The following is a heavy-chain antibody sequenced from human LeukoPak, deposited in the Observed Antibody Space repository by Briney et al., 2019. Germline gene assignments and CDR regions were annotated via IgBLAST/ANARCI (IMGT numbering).Heavy chain of an antibody. CDR2: IYYSGST. D-gene: IGHD1-14*01. CDR1: GGSISSYY. J-gene: IGHJ5*02. V-gene: IGHV4-59*01. CDR3: ARVEMDHDNWFDP. Sequence: PSETLSLTCTVSGGSISSYYWSWIWQPPGKGLEWIGYIYYSGSTNCNPSLKSRVTISVDTSKNQFSLKLSSVTAADTAVYYCARVEMDHDNWFDPWGQGTLVTVSS.